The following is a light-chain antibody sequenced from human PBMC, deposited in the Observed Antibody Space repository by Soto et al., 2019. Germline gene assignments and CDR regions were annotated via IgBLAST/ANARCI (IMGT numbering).Light chain of an antibody. CDR3: SSSTSSSPS. J-gene: IGLJ1*01. Sequence: QSALTQPASVSGSPGQSITISCTGTSSDLRYYSYVSWYQQHPGKAPKLMIYHVTTRPSGVSNRFSGSKSGDTASLTISGLQAEDEADYYCSSSTSSSPSFGTGTKVTVL. CDR2: HVT. V-gene: IGLV2-14*03. CDR1: SSDLRYYSY.